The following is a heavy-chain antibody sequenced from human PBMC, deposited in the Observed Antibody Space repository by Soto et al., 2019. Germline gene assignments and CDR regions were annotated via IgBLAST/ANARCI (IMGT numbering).Heavy chain of an antibody. V-gene: IGHV1-18*01. CDR2: ISTYNGNT. CDR1: GYTFTTYA. Sequence: QVQLVQSGAEVKKTGASVKVSCKASGYTFTTYAICWVRQAPGQGLERMGRISTYNGNTKYAQKLQGRVNMTTDTSTSTAYMELRRLRCDEAAVYYCARDPQYSTSSQGSDSWGQGTLVTVSS. D-gene: IGHD6-6*01. CDR3: ARDPQYSTSSQGSDS. J-gene: IGHJ4*02.